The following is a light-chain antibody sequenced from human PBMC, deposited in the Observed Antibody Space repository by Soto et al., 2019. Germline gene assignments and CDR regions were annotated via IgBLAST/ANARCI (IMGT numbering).Light chain of an antibody. CDR3: QQYNNWPPLT. V-gene: IGKV3-15*01. Sequence: EIVLTQSPATLSLSPGERATLSCRASQSVSSNLAWYQQKPGQAPRLLIYGVSTRATGIPARFSGSGSETNFTLTISSLQSEDFAVYNCQQYNNWPPLTFGGGTKVDIX. J-gene: IGKJ4*01. CDR2: GVS. CDR1: QSVSSN.